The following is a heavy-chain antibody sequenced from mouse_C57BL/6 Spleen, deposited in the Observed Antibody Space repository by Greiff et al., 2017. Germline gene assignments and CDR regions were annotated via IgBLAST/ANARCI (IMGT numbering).Heavy chain of an antibody. CDR1: GFTFSDYY. V-gene: IGHV5-16*01. CDR2: INYDGSST. Sequence: EVKLMESEGGLVQPGSSMKLSCTASGFTFSDYYMAWVRQVPEKGLEWVANINYDGSSTYYLDSLKSRFIISRDNAKNILYLQMSSLKSEDTATYYCAREDVDRHFDYWGQGTTLTVSS. J-gene: IGHJ2*01. CDR3: AREDVDRHFDY.